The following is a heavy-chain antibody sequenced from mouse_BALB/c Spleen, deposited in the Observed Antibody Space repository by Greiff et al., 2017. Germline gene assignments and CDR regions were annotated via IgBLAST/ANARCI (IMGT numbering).Heavy chain of an antibody. Sequence: EAKLQESGGGLVQPGGSLKLSCAASGFDFSRYWMSWVRQAPGKGLEWIGEINPDSSTINYTPSLKDKFIISRDNAKNTLYLQMSKVRSEDTALYYCARVYYYGSSSYAMDYWGQGTSVTVSS. V-gene: IGHV4-1*02. J-gene: IGHJ4*01. D-gene: IGHD1-1*01. CDR1: GFDFSRYW. CDR2: INPDSSTI. CDR3: ARVYYYGSSSYAMDY.